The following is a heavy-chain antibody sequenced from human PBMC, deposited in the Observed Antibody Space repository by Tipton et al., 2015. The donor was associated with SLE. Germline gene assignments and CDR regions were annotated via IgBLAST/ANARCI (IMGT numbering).Heavy chain of an antibody. CDR3: ARDYYGSGFDAFDI. D-gene: IGHD3-10*01. CDR2: IYHTGST. CDR1: GGSINTGAYY. Sequence: TLSLTCTVSGGSINTGAYYWSWIRQLPGKGLEWIGWIYHTGSTDYNPSLKSRVTISVDTSKNQFSLRLSSVTAADTAVYYCARDYYGSGFDAFDIWGQGTMVTVSS. V-gene: IGHV4-61*08. J-gene: IGHJ3*02.